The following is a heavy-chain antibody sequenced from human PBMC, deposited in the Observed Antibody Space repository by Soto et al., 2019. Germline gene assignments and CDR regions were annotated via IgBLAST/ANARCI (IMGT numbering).Heavy chain of an antibody. Sequence: GESLKISCAASGFTFSSYAMSWVRQAPGKGLEWVSAISGSGGSTYYADSVKGRFTISRDNSKNTLYLQMNSLRAEDTAVYYCAKVKRRGYSYGYDYWGQGTLVTVSS. J-gene: IGHJ4*02. CDR3: AKVKRRGYSYGYDY. CDR1: GFTFSSYA. D-gene: IGHD5-18*01. V-gene: IGHV3-23*01. CDR2: ISGSGGST.